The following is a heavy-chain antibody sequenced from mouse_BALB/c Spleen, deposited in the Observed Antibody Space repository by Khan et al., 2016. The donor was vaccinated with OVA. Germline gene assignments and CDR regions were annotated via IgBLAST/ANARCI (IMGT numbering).Heavy chain of an antibody. CDR3: ARGNYYGSSSWFGY. CDR1: GYTFSSYW. D-gene: IGHD1-1*01. CDR2: ILPGSGSN. Sequence: QVQLKESGAVLMKPGASVKISCKATGYTFSSYWIEWVKQRPGHGLEWIGEILPGSGSNNYNEKFKGKATFTADTSSNTAYMQLSSLTSEDSAVYYCARGNYYGSSSWFGYWGQGTLVTVS. V-gene: IGHV1-9*01. J-gene: IGHJ3*01.